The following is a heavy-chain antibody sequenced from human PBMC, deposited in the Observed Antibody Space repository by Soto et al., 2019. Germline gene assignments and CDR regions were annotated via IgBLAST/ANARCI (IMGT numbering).Heavy chain of an antibody. CDR3: ARGPSGDKVDS. CDR1: GGSISTVDYW. CDR2: IYDGGRT. J-gene: IGHJ4*02. D-gene: IGHD7-27*01. V-gene: IGHV4-30-4*01. Sequence: QVQLQESGPGLVKPSQTLSLTCTVSGGSISTVDYWWSWIRQSPDMGLEWIGHIYDGGRTYNNPSLESRVTRPVDTSKRQLSLTLSSVSAADTAVYYCARGPSGDKVDSWGQGTLVTVSS.